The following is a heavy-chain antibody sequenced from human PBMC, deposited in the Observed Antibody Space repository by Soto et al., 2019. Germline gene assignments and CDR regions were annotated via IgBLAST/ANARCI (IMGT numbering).Heavy chain of an antibody. CDR3: AHRPGGSHLDY. V-gene: IGHV2-5*02. CDR1: GFSLNTGGVG. D-gene: IGHD1-26*01. J-gene: IGHJ4*02. Sequence: QITLKESGPTLVKPTQTLTLTCTFSGFSLNTGGVGVGWIRQPPGKALEWLALIFWDDDKRYSPSLKSRLTITKDTYKNQVVLIMTNMDTVDTATYYCAHRPGGSHLDYWGQGTLVTVSS. CDR2: IFWDDDK.